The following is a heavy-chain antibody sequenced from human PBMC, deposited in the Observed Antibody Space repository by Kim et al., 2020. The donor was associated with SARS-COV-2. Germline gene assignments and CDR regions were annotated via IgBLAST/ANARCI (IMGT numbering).Heavy chain of an antibody. J-gene: IGHJ5*02. CDR3: AREAPAYYYDSSGYWFDP. Sequence: SETLSLTCTVSGGSISSGGYYWSWIRQHPGKGLEWIGYIYYSGSTYYNPSLKSRVTISVDTSKNQFSLKLSSVTAADTAVYYCAREAPAYYYDSSGYWFDPWGQGTLVTVSS. D-gene: IGHD3-22*01. V-gene: IGHV4-31*03. CDR1: GGSISSGGYY. CDR2: IYYSGST.